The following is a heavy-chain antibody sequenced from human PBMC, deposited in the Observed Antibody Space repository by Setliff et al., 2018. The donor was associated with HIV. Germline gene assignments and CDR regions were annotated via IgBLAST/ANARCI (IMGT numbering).Heavy chain of an antibody. V-gene: IGHV3-49*04. Sequence: LRLSCAASGFTFSSSWMSWVRLAPGEGQGLRSKHYGGTTHYAASVAGRFTISRDDSKSIVFLQMKSLKTEDTALYYCTRVLNYYGSSYWYFDLWGRGTLVTVSS. D-gene: IGHD3-10*01. CDR1: GFTFSSSW. J-gene: IGHJ2*01. CDR3: TRVLNYYGSSYWYFDL. CDR2: RSKHYGGTT.